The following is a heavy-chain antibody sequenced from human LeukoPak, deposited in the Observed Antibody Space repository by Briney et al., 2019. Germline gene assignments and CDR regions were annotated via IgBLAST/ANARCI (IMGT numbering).Heavy chain of an antibody. CDR2: ISWNSGSI. Sequence: GRSLRLSCAASGFTFDDFAMQWVRQAPGKGLEWVSGISWNSGSIGYADSVKGRFTISRDNAKNSLYLQMNSLRAEDMALYYCAKAGFLGSYDAFDPWGQGTMVTVSS. V-gene: IGHV3-9*03. CDR1: GFTFDDFA. CDR3: AKAGFLGSYDAFDP. J-gene: IGHJ3*01. D-gene: IGHD3-3*01.